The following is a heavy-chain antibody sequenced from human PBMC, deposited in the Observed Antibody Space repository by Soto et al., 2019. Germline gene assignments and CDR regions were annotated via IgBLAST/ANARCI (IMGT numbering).Heavy chain of an antibody. CDR2: MYNTGST. V-gene: IGHV4-59*01. CDR1: GGSISSYY. J-gene: IGHJ6*02. Sequence: QVRLQESGPGLVKPSETLSLTCTVSGGSISSYYWSWIRQPPGKGLEWIGYMYNTGSTIYNPSHKSWVTITVNTSNNQFSLNLNSVTAADTAVYYCARDLWGYCGADCYPLDVWGQGTTVTVSS. CDR3: ARDLWGYCGADCYPLDV. D-gene: IGHD2-21*02.